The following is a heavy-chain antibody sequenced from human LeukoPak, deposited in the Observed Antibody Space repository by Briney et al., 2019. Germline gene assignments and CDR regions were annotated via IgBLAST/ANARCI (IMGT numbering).Heavy chain of an antibody. V-gene: IGHV3-53*05. D-gene: IGHD5-18*01. J-gene: IGHJ6*02. CDR2: IYSGGST. Sequence: KSGGSLRLSCAASGFTVSSNYMSWVRQAPGKGLEWVSVIYSGGSTYYADSVKGRFTISRDNSKNTLYLQMNSLRAEDTAVYYCARERGVRESTWIHGPYYYYGMDVWGQGTTVTVSS. CDR3: ARERGVRESTWIHGPYYYYGMDV. CDR1: GFTVSSNY.